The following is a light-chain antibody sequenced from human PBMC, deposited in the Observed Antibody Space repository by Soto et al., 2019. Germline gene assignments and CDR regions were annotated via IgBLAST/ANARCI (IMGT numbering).Light chain of an antibody. CDR1: QSVGSY. V-gene: IGKV3-11*01. Sequence: EIVLTQSAATLSLSPGERATLSCSASQSVGSYFAWYQQKPGQAPRLLIYNIFNRATRIPARFSGSGSGTDLTVTISNLEQEDFAGYFCLQRGDWPPITYGPRTRGAIK. CDR3: LQRGDWPPIT. J-gene: IGKJ5*01. CDR2: NIF.